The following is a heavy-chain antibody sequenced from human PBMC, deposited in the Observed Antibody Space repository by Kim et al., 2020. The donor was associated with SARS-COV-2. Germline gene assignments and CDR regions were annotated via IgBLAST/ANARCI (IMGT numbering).Heavy chain of an antibody. Sequence: ASVKVSCKASGYTFTSYAMHWVRQAPGQRLEWMGWINAGNGNAKYSQKFQGRVTITRDTSASTAYMELSSLRSEDTAVYYCASDSGYFPPAFEYWGQGTLVTVSS. V-gene: IGHV1-3*01. J-gene: IGHJ4*02. CDR3: ASDSGYFPPAFEY. D-gene: IGHD5-12*01. CDR1: GYTFTSYA. CDR2: INAGNGNA.